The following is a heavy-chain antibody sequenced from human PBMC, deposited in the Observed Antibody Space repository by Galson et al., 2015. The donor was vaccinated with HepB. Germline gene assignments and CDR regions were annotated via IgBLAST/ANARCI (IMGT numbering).Heavy chain of an antibody. CDR3: AKDDCSRGSCYDMDY. CDR2: ILYVGSNK. Sequence: SLRLSCAASGFTFSNYGMNWVRQAPGQGLEWVAVILYVGSNKYYAHYVQGRVTISRDNSKNTLYLEMNSLRAEDTAMYYCAKDDCSRGSCYDMDYWGQGTLVTVSS. J-gene: IGHJ4*02. D-gene: IGHD2-15*01. V-gene: IGHV3-30*18. CDR1: GFTFSNYG.